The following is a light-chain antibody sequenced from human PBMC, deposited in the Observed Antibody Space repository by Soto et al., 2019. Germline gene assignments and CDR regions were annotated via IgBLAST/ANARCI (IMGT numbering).Light chain of an antibody. CDR1: QSVDSNY. CDR3: QQYGSSPQT. J-gene: IGKJ2*01. Sequence: ESVLTQSPGTLSLSPGERATLSCRASQSVDSNYFAWYQHKPGQAPRLLIYGASSRATGIPDRFSGDGSGTDFTLTISRLEAEDFVVYYCQQYGSSPQTFGQGTKLEIK. CDR2: GAS. V-gene: IGKV3-20*01.